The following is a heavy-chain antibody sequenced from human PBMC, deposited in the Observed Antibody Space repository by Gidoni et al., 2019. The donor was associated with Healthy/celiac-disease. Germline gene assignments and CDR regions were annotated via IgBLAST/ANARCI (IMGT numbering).Heavy chain of an antibody. Sequence: QLQLQESGPGLVKPSVPLSLTCTVSGGSISSSSYYWGWIRQPPGKGLEWIGSIYYSGCTYYNPSLKSRVTISVDTSKNQFSLKLSSVTAADTAVYYCARHRGSSTLFGMDVWGQGTTVTVSS. CDR3: ARHRGSSTLFGMDV. CDR1: GGSISSSSYY. J-gene: IGHJ6*02. V-gene: IGHV4-39*01. D-gene: IGHD3-16*01. CDR2: IYYSGCT.